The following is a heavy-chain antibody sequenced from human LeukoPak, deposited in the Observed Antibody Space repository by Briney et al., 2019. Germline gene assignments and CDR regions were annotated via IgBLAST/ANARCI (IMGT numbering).Heavy chain of an antibody. J-gene: IGHJ6*02. Sequence: SETLSLTCTVSGGSISSSSYYWGWIRQPPGKGLEWIGSIYYSGSIYYNPSLKSRVTISVDTSKNQFSLKLSSVTAADTAVYYCARLRWYCSGGSCYAYYGMDVWGQGTTVTVSS. D-gene: IGHD2-15*01. CDR1: GGSISSSSYY. CDR3: ARLRWYCSGGSCYAYYGMDV. V-gene: IGHV4-39*01. CDR2: IYYSGSI.